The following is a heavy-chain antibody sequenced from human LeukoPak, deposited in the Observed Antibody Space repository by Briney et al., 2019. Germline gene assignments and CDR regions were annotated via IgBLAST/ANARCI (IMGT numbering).Heavy chain of an antibody. D-gene: IGHD3-22*01. CDR2: INPDSGDT. CDR3: ARDPVRGYYYGLEHYFDY. J-gene: IGHJ4*02. CDR1: GYRFTGHY. Sequence: ASVKVSCKASGYRFTGHYIHWVRQAPGQGLEWMGWINPDSGDTNHAQTFQGRVTMTRDTSISTVYLELSSLTSDDTAVYYCARDPVRGYYYGLEHYFDYWGQGTLVTVSS. V-gene: IGHV1-2*02.